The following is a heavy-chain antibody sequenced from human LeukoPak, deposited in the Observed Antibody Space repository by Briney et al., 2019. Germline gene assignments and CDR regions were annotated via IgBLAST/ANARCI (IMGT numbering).Heavy chain of an antibody. CDR1: GYTLTELS. CDR3: ATFGSGWYANWFDP. CDR2: FDPEDGET. Sequence: ASVKVSCKVSGYTLTELSMHWVRQAPGKGLEWMGGFDPEDGETIYAQKFQGRVTMTEDTSTDTAYMELSSLRSEDTAVYYRATFGSGWYANWFDPWGQGTLVTVSS. J-gene: IGHJ5*02. D-gene: IGHD6-19*01. V-gene: IGHV1-24*01.